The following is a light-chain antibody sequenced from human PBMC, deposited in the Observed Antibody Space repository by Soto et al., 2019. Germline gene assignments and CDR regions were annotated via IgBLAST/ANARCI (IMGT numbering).Light chain of an antibody. J-gene: IGLJ2*01. CDR2: DVS. CDR1: SSDIGGYNY. Sequence: QSALTQPASVSGSPGQSITISCTGTSSDIGGYNYVSWYQQHPGKAPKLMIYDVSNRPSGVSNRFSGSKSGNTASLTISGLQAEDEAIYYCSSYTCSSTLVVFGGGTKLTV. CDR3: SSYTCSSTLVV. V-gene: IGLV2-14*01.